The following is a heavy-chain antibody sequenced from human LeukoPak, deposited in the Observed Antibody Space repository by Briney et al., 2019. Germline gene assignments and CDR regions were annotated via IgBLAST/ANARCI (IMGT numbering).Heavy chain of an antibody. CDR3: ARVGPTMVRGIIDY. CDR2: TSYDGSYK. D-gene: IGHD3-10*01. V-gene: IGHV3-30*03. CDR1: GFTFSTHG. J-gene: IGHJ4*02. Sequence: GGSLRLSCAASGFTFSTHGMHWVRQAPGKGLEWVAVTSYDGSYKYYADSVKGRFTISRDNSKNTLYLQMNSLRAEDTAVYYCARVGPTMVRGIIDYWGQGTLVTVSS.